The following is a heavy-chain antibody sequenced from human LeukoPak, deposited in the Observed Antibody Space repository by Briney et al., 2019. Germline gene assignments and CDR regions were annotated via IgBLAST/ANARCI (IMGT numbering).Heavy chain of an antibody. CDR1: GGTFISYA. CDR2: IIPIFGTA. D-gene: IGHD2-21*02. CDR3: ARGGLNSLAYCGGDCYGYFDY. Sequence: SVKVSCKASGGTFISYAISWVRQAPGQGLEWMGGIIPIFGTANYAQKFQGRVTITADESTSTAYMELSSLRSEDTAVYYCARGGLNSLAYCGGDCYGYFDYWGQGTLVTVSS. V-gene: IGHV1-69*13. J-gene: IGHJ4*02.